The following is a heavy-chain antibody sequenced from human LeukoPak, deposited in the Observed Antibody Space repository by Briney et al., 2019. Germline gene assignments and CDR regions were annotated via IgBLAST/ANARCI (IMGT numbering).Heavy chain of an antibody. CDR1: GLTFSRDW. Sequence: GGSLRLSCEASGLTFSRDWVGWVRQAPGKGLEWVANIRQDGGETYYGDSVKGRFIISRDNAKNSLFLQMNSLRAEDTAVYYCARSLDTVIRGVILVWGQGTLVTVSS. V-gene: IGHV3-7*03. J-gene: IGHJ4*02. CDR3: ARSLDTVIRGVILV. D-gene: IGHD3-10*01. CDR2: IRQDGGET.